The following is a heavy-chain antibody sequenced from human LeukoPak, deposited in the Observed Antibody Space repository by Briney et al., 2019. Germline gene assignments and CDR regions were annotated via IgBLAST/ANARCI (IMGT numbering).Heavy chain of an antibody. CDR1: GDSISTYY. J-gene: IGHJ3*02. V-gene: IGHV4-59*01. D-gene: IGHD3-22*01. Sequence: SETLSLTCTVSGDSISTYYWSWIRQPPGKGLEWIGYIHYSGSTNYNPSLKSRVTISVDTSKNQFSLILSSVTTADTAVYYCARNARYYDSSARLDIWGQGTMVTVSS. CDR2: IHYSGST. CDR3: ARNARYYDSSARLDI.